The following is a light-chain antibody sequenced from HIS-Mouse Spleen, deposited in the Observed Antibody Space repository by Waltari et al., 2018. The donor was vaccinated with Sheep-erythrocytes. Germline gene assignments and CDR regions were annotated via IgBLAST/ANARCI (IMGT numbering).Light chain of an antibody. CDR2: DAS. CDR1: QSVSSY. CDR3: QQRSNWSPIT. V-gene: IGKV3-11*01. J-gene: IGKJ5*01. Sequence: EIVLTQSPATLSLSPGERATLPCRASQSVSSYLAWYQQKPGQAPRLLIYDASNRATGIPARFSGSGSGTDFTLTISSLEPEDFAVYYCQQRSNWSPITFGQGTRLEIK.